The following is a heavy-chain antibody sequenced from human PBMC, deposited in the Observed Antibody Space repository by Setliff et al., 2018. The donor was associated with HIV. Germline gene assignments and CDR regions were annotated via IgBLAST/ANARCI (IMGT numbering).Heavy chain of an antibody. D-gene: IGHD4-17*01. CDR1: GYTFTGYA. V-gene: IGHV7-4-1*02. CDR3: ARALYGDYGGDINWFDP. J-gene: IGHJ5*02. CDR2: INTNTGNP. Sequence: ASVKISCKASGYTFTGYAMNWVRQAPGQGLEWMGWINTNTGNPTYAQGFTGRFVFSLDTSVSTAYLQISSLKAEDTAVYYCARALYGDYGGDINWFDPWGQGTLVTVSS.